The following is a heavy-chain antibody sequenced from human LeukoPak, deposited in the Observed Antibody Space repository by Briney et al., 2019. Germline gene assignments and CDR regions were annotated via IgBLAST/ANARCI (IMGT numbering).Heavy chain of an antibody. CDR2: MNPNSGNT. D-gene: IGHD2-15*01. V-gene: IGHV1-8*03. CDR1: GYTFTSYD. CDR3: ARGRRLGIFYYYYYMGV. Sequence: ASVKVSCKASGYTFTSYDINWVRQATGQGLEWMGWMNPNSGNTGYAQKFQGRVTITRNTSISTAYMELSSLRSEDTAVYYCARGRRLGIFYYYYYMGVWGKGTTVTVSS. J-gene: IGHJ6*03.